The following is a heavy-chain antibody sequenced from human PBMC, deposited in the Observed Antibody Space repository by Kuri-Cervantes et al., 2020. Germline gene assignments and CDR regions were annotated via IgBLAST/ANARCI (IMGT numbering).Heavy chain of an antibody. CDR1: GGSLSIGDYS. CDR2: IYYSGST. J-gene: IGHJ6*02. D-gene: IGHD6-13*01. CDR3: ARISSSWYLYYGMDV. V-gene: IGHV4-30-2*03. Sequence: SQTLSLTCAVSGGSLSIGDYSWNWIRQPPGRDLEWIGSIYYSGSTNYNPSLKSRVTISVDTSKNQFSLKLSSVTAADTAVYYCARISSSWYLYYGMDVWGQGTTVTVSS.